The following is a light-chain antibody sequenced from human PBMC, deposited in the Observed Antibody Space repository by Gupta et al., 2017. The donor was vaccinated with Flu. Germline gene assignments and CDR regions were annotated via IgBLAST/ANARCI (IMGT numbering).Light chain of an antibody. V-gene: IGKV1-5*03. Sequence: IQMTQSPSTLSASIGDRVTITCRASQSISSWLAWYQQKPGKAPKLLIYKASTLESGVPSRFSGSGSGTEFTLTISSLQPDDFATYYCQQYKNYSRTFGQGTKVEIK. CDR1: QSISSW. CDR3: QQYKNYSRT. CDR2: KAS. J-gene: IGKJ1*01.